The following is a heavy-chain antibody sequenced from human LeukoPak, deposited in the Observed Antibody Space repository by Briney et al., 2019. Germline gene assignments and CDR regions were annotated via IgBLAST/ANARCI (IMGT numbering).Heavy chain of an antibody. V-gene: IGHV3-48*01. CDR3: ARDGLRYFDWLFPGEDGDAFDI. D-gene: IGHD3-9*01. CDR2: ISSSSSTI. CDR1: GFTFSSYS. J-gene: IGHJ3*02. Sequence: GGSLRLSCAASGFTFSSYSMNWVRQAPGKGLEWVSYISSSSSTIYYADSVKGRFTISRDNAKNSLYLQMNSLRAEDTAVYYGARDGLRYFDWLFPGEDGDAFDIWGQGTMVTVSS.